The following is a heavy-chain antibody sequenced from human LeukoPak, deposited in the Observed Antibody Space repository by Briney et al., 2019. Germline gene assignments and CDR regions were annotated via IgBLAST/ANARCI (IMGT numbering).Heavy chain of an antibody. CDR3: AKDRVVAGSI. CDR2: ISGNTGST. D-gene: IGHD6-19*01. V-gene: IGHV3-23*01. Sequence: GGSLRLSCAASGFTLSSYAMSWVRQAPGKGLEWVSLISGNTGSTYYADSVKGRFTISRDITKNTLYLQMNSLRAEDTATYYCAKDRVVAGSIWGQGTLVTVSS. CDR1: GFTLSSYA. J-gene: IGHJ4*02.